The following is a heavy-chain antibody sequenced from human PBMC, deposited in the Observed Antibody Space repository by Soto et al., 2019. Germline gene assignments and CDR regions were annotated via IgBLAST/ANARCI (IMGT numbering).Heavy chain of an antibody. Sequence: EVQLLESGGGLVQPGGSLRLSCAASGFTLGSYAMGWVRQAPGKGLEWVSAIGSRGSTFYADSVKGRFTIARANAKNTLYLQMNSLRAEDTALYYGAKENTGWYSNWSQGTLVAVSS. D-gene: IGHD6-19*01. V-gene: IGHV3-23*01. CDR3: AKENTGWYSN. CDR2: IGSRGST. J-gene: IGHJ4*02. CDR1: GFTLGSYA.